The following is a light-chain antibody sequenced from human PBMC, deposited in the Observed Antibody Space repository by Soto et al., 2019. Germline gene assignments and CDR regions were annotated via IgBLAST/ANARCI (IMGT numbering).Light chain of an antibody. Sequence: QSALTQPPSASGSPGQSVTISCTGTRDDVGGYNYVSWFQHHPGKAPKLMIYEVTKRPSGVPDRFSGSKSGSTASLTVSGLQADDEAEYYCASYAGTKLFVFGSGTKLTVL. CDR2: EVT. CDR1: RDDVGGYNY. V-gene: IGLV2-8*01. J-gene: IGLJ1*01. CDR3: ASYAGTKLFV.